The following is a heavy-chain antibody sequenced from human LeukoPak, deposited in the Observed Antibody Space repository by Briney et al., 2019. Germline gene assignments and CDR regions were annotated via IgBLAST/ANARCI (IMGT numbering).Heavy chain of an antibody. J-gene: IGHJ6*03. CDR3: AREGSYGSGSYYMDYYYYYYMDV. Sequence: GGSLRLSCAASGFTFDDYGMSWVRQAPGKGLEWVSGINWNGGSTGYADSVKGRFTISRDNAKNSLYLQMNSLRAEDTALYYCAREGSYGSGSYYMDYYYYYYMDVWGKGTTVTVSS. D-gene: IGHD3-10*01. CDR1: GFTFDDYG. V-gene: IGHV3-20*04. CDR2: INWNGGST.